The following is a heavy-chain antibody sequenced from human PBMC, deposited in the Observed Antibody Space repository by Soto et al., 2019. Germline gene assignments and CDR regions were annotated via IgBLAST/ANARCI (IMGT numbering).Heavy chain of an antibody. CDR2: IYYTGNT. V-gene: IGHV4-59*01. Sequence: QVQLQESGPGLVKPSETLSLTCTVSGDSMSPYYWSWIRQPPGKGLEWIGFIYYTGNTNYNPSLKGRVNLSVDMSKKQFALELSSETSADTAVYHCARDRRYNLTSGPYYFDSWGQGALVTVSS. J-gene: IGHJ4*02. CDR3: ARDRRYNLTSGPYYFDS. CDR1: GDSMSPYY. D-gene: IGHD1-20*01.